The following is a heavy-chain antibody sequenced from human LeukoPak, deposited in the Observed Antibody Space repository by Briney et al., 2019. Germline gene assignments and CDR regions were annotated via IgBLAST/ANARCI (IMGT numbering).Heavy chain of an antibody. CDR1: GGSISGFY. CDR3: ARSSGPYNWFDP. D-gene: IGHD6-19*01. V-gene: IGHV4-59*01. J-gene: IGHJ5*02. Sequence: SETLSLTCTVSGGSISGFYWSWIRQSPGKGLEWIGYIYKSGNTNYNPSLKSRVTISVDTSKNQFSLKLSSVTAADTAVYYCARSSGPYNWFDPWGQGTLVTVSS. CDR2: IYKSGNT.